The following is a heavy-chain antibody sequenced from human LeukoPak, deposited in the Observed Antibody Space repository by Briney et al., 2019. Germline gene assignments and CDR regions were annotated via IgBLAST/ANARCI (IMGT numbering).Heavy chain of an antibody. D-gene: IGHD2/OR15-2a*01. CDR1: GFTFSSYA. CDR3: ARENRGGYFDL. J-gene: IGHJ2*01. CDR2: ISYDGSNK. Sequence: PGGSLRPSCAASGFTFSSYAMHWVRQAPCKGLEWVAVISYDGSNKYYADSVKGRFTISRDNSKNTLYLQMNSLRAEDTAVYYCARENRGGYFDLWGRGTLVTVSS. V-gene: IGHV3-30-3*01.